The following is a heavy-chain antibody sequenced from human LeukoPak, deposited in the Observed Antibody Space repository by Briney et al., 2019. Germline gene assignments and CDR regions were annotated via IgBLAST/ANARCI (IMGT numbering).Heavy chain of an antibody. J-gene: IGHJ4*02. Sequence: SETLSLTCTVSGGSITSYYWNWIRQSPGKGLEWIGYIHYNGGTNYNPSVKSRVTMSVDTSKNQFSLRLTSVTAADTAVYYCARVSRWAEAIDYWGQGTLVTVSS. V-gene: IGHV4-59*01. CDR1: GGSITSYY. CDR2: IHYNGGT. D-gene: IGHD1-26*01. CDR3: ARVSRWAEAIDY.